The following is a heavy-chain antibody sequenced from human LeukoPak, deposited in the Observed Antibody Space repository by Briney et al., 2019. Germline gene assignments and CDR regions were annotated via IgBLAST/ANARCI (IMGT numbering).Heavy chain of an antibody. J-gene: IGHJ4*02. CDR1: GGSISSGGYY. CDR2: IYHSGST. Sequence: SETLSLTCTVSGGSISSGGYYWSWIRQPPGKGLEWIGYIYHSGSTYYNPSLKSRVTISVDRSKNQFSLKLSSVTAADTAVYYCARDSLAAAGTFHWGQGTLVTVSS. V-gene: IGHV4-30-2*01. D-gene: IGHD6-13*01. CDR3: ARDSLAAAGTFH.